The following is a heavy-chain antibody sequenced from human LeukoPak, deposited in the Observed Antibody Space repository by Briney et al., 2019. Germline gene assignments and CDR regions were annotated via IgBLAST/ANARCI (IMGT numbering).Heavy chain of an antibody. J-gene: IGHJ4*02. CDR2: IIPIFGTA. CDR1: GGTFSSYA. D-gene: IGHD5-12*01. CDR3: ARGGLRGYSGYDQIDY. Sequence: ASVKVSCKASGGTFSSYAISWVRQAPGQGLEWMGGIIPIFGTANCAQKFQGRVTITADESTSTAYMEPSSLRSEDTAVYYCARGGLRGYSGYDQIDYWGQGTLVTVSS. V-gene: IGHV1-69*13.